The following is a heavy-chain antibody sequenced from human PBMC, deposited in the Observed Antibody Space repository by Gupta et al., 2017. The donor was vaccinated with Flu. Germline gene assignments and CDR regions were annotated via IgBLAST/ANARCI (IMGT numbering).Heavy chain of an antibody. V-gene: IGHV3-23*01. CDR2: ISGSGGST. J-gene: IGHJ4*02. CDR3: AKDLSSSWLPYYFDY. Sequence: EVQLLESGGGLVQPGGSLRLSCAASGFTFSSYAMSWVRQAPGKGLEWVSAISGSGGSTYYADSVKGRFTISRDNSKNTLDLQMNRLRAEDTAVYYCAKDLSSSWLPYYFDYGGQGTLVTVSS. CDR1: GFTFSSYA. D-gene: IGHD6-13*01.